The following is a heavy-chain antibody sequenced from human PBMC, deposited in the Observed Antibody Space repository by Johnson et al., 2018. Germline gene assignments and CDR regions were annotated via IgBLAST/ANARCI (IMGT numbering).Heavy chain of an antibody. J-gene: IGHJ6*03. CDR2: IYHSGST. D-gene: IGHD6-19*01. V-gene: IGHV4-4*02. CDR1: GGSITSSNW. Sequence: QEQLQESGPGLVKPSGTLSLSCAVSGGSITSSNWWRVVRQPPGQGLAGIGEIYHSGSTNYNPSLKSRDTISVDKSKNQFSLKLSSGTAADTAVYYCARELSGWYNYYYYRDGWGKGTTVTVSS. CDR3: ARELSGWYNYYYYRDG.